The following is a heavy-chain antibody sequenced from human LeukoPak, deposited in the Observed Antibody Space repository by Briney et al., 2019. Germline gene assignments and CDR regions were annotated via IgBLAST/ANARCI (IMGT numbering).Heavy chain of an antibody. CDR3: ARVGYDSSGYYYSP. Sequence: GGSLRLSCAASGFTVSSNYMSWVRQAPGKGLEWVSGINWNGGSTGYVDSVKGRFTISRDNAKNSLYLQMNSLRAEDTALYHCARVGYDSSGYYYSPWGQGTLVTVSS. V-gene: IGHV3-20*01. J-gene: IGHJ5*02. CDR1: GFTVSSNY. CDR2: INWNGGST. D-gene: IGHD3-22*01.